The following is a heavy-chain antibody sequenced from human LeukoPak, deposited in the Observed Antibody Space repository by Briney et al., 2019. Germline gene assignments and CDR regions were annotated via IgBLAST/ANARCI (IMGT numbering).Heavy chain of an antibody. J-gene: IGHJ4*02. CDR1: GFTFSSYA. V-gene: IGHV3-33*08. CDR2: IWYDGSNK. CDR3: ASRRLYYFDY. Sequence: GGSLRLSCAASGFTFSSYAMHWVRQAPGKGLEWVAVIWYDGSNKYYADSVKGRFTISRDNSKNTLYLQINSLKAGDTAVYYCASRRLYYFDYWGQGTLVTVSS.